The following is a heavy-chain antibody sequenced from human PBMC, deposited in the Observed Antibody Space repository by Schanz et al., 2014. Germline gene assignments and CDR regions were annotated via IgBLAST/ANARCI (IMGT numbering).Heavy chain of an antibody. CDR3: ARDRGMTTSDYYYGMDV. Sequence: QVQLQESGPGLVKPSQTLSLTCAVSGGSISSGGYSWSWIRQPPGKGLEWIGYIYSSGSTYYNPSIKSRVSMSIDTSKNQFSLKLSSVTAADTAVYYCARDRGMTTSDYYYGMDVWGQGTTVTVSS. CDR1: GGSISSGGYS. CDR2: IYSSGST. V-gene: IGHV4-30-4*07. D-gene: IGHD4-17*01. J-gene: IGHJ6*02.